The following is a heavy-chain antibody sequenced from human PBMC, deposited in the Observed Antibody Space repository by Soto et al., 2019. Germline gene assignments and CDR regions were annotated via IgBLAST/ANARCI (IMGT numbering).Heavy chain of an antibody. J-gene: IGHJ4*02. CDR1: GGSISNYY. CDR2: IYYSGST. Sequence: SETLSLTCTVSGGSISNYYWSWIRQPPGKGLEWIGYIYYSGSTNYNPSLNSRVAISVDTSKSQFSLKLSSVTAADTAEYFCVRLGGWRDSSGWYSIFDYWGQGILVTVSS. V-gene: IGHV4-59*08. CDR3: VRLGGWRDSSGWYSIFDY. D-gene: IGHD6-19*01.